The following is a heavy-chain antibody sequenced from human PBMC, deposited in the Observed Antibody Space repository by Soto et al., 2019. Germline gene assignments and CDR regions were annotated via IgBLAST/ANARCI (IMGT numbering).Heavy chain of an antibody. CDR1: GGSISDSDW. D-gene: IGHD3-22*01. CDR2: IFHSGST. Sequence: PSETLSLTCVVSGGSISDSDWWSWVRQPPGKGLEWIGEIFHSGSTNYNPSLKSRVTMSVDKSKNQFSLKLNSVTAADTAVYFCARDHHSYYDTSGYYPYFDFWGQGTLVTVSS. J-gene: IGHJ4*02. V-gene: IGHV4-4*02. CDR3: ARDHHSYYDTSGYYPYFDF.